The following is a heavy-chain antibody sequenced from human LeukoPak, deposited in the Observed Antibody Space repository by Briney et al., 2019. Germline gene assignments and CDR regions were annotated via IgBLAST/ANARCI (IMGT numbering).Heavy chain of an antibody. CDR1: GGTFSSYA. CDR2: IIPIFGTA. D-gene: IGHD6-6*01. CDR3: ARAGIAARDFDY. V-gene: IGHV1-69*13. J-gene: IGHJ4*02. Sequence: SVKVSCKASGGTFSSYAISWVRQAPGQGLEWMGGIIPIFGTANYAQKFQGRVTITADESTGTAYMELSSLRSEDSAVYYCARAGIAARDFDYWGQGTLVTVSS.